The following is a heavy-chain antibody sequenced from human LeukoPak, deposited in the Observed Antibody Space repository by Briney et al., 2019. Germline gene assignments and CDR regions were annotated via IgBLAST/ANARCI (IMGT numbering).Heavy chain of an antibody. CDR3: ARDLVPYGGNSKNY. CDR1: GFTVSSNY. CDR2: IYSGGST. V-gene: IGHV3-53*01. Sequence: GGSLRLSCAASGFTVSSNYMSWVRQAPGKGLEWVSVIYSGGSTYYADSVKGRFTISRDNSKNTLYLQMNSLRAEDTAVYYCARDLVPYGGNSKNYWGQGTLVTVSS. J-gene: IGHJ4*02. D-gene: IGHD4-23*01.